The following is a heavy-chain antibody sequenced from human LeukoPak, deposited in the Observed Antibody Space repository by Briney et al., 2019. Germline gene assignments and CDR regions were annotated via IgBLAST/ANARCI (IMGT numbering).Heavy chain of an antibody. Sequence: ASVKVSCKVSGYTLTELSMHWVRQAPGKGLEWMGGFDPEDGETIYAQKFQGRVTMTEDTSTDTAYMELSSLRSEDTAVYYCARVGYIVGATNYAIFDYWGQGTLVTVSS. J-gene: IGHJ4*02. CDR1: GYTLTELS. D-gene: IGHD1-26*01. CDR2: FDPEDGET. CDR3: ARVGYIVGATNYAIFDY. V-gene: IGHV1-24*01.